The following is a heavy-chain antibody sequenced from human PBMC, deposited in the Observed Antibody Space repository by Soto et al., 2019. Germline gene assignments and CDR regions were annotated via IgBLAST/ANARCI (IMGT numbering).Heavy chain of an antibody. CDR2: ISSSGSTI. V-gene: IGHV3-11*01. D-gene: IGHD4-4*01. Sequence: GSLRLSCAASGFTFSHYYMSWIRQAPGKGLEWVSYISSSGSTIYYADSVKGRFTISRDNAKNSLYLQMNSLRAEDTAVYYCARVAGPMTPEFDYWGQGTLVPVSS. CDR3: ARVAGPMTPEFDY. CDR1: GFTFSHYY. J-gene: IGHJ4*02.